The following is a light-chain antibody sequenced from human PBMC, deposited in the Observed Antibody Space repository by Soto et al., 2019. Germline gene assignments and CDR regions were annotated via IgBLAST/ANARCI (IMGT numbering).Light chain of an antibody. J-gene: IGLJ2*01. Sequence: QSALTQPASVSGSPGQSITISCTGTSNDVGGYNLVSWYQQHPDNAPKLLIYEDTKRPSGVSDRFSGSKSGNTASLTISGLQAEDEADYYCCSYAGSSTFVVFGGGTQLTVL. V-gene: IGLV2-23*02. CDR1: SNDVGGYNL. CDR3: CSYAGSSTFVV. CDR2: EDT.